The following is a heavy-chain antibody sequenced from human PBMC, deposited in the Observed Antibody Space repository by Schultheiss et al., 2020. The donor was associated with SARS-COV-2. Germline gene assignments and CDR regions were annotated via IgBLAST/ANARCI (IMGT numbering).Heavy chain of an antibody. D-gene: IGHD3-10*01. V-gene: IGHV3-30-3*01. CDR2: ISYDGSNK. CDR3: ARDGWFGESYYYYGMDV. Sequence: GGSLRLSCAASGFTFSSYAMHWVRQAPGKGLEWVAVISYDGSNKYYADSVKGRFTISRDNSKNTLYLQMNSLRAEDTAVYYCARDGWFGESYYYYGMDVWGQGTTVTVSS. CDR1: GFTFSSYA. J-gene: IGHJ6*02.